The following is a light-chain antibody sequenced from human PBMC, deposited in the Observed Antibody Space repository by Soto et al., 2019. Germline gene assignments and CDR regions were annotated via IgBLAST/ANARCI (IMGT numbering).Light chain of an antibody. CDR3: QQYNNWPLWT. V-gene: IGKV3-15*01. CDR2: GAS. CDR1: QSVYSN. J-gene: IGKJ1*01. Sequence: EIVMTQSPATLCGSPGGGGTLSRRASQSVYSNVAWYQQKPGQAPRLLIYGASTRATGIPAKFSGSGSGTEFTLTISSLQSEDFAVYYCQQYNNWPLWTVGPVTKVDIK.